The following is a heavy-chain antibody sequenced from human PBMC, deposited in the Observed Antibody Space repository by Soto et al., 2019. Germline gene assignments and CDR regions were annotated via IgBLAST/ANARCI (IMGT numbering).Heavy chain of an antibody. D-gene: IGHD3-9*01. Sequence: QVQLQESGPGLVKPSQTLSLTCTVSGGSISSGGYYWSWIRQHPGKGLEWIGYIYYSGSTYYNPSLMSRVTISVDTSKNQFALKLSYVTAADTAVYYCARADIQFHYGMDVWGQGTTVTVSS. J-gene: IGHJ6*02. CDR3: ARADIQFHYGMDV. V-gene: IGHV4-31*03. CDR1: GGSISSGGYY. CDR2: IYYSGST.